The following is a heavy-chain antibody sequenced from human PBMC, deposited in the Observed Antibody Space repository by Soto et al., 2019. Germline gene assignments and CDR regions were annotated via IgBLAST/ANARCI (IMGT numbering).Heavy chain of an antibody. Sequence: EVQLVESGGGLVKPGGSLRLSCAASGFTFSSYSMNWVRQAPGKGLEWVSSISSSSSYIYYADSVKGRFTISRDNAKNSLYLHMNSLRAEDTAVYYCARDFRRYSGYGDEDFDYWGQGTLVTVSS. CDR3: ARDFRRYSGYGDEDFDY. J-gene: IGHJ4*02. D-gene: IGHD5-12*01. CDR1: GFTFSSYS. V-gene: IGHV3-21*01. CDR2: ISSSSSYI.